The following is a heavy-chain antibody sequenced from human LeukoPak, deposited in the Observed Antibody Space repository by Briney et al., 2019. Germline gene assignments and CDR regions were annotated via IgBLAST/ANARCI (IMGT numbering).Heavy chain of an antibody. CDR1: GFTFSDYY. V-gene: IGHV3-11*01. CDR2: ISSSGSTI. CDR3: ARDAFGGAPYYYYYYMDV. Sequence: PGGSLRLSCAASGFTFSDYYMSWIRQAPGKGLEWVSYISSSGSTIYYADSVKGRFTISRDNAKNSLYLQMNSLRAGDTAVYYCARDAFGGAPYYYYYYMDVWGKGTTVTVSS. D-gene: IGHD3-10*01. J-gene: IGHJ6*03.